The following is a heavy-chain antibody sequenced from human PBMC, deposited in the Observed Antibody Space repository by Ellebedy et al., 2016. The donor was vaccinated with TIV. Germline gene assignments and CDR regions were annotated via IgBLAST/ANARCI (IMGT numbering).Heavy chain of an antibody. CDR3: ARGASGLSHDY. V-gene: IGHV4-4*07. J-gene: IGHJ4*02. CDR1: GGSISTYY. Sequence: MPSETLSLTCTVSGGSISTYYWSWIRQPAGKGLEWIWRIYASGSTNYNPSLKTRVTMSLDTSKNQFSLKLRSVTVADTAVYYCARGASGLSHDYWGQGTLVTVSS. CDR2: IYASGST. D-gene: IGHD5-12*01.